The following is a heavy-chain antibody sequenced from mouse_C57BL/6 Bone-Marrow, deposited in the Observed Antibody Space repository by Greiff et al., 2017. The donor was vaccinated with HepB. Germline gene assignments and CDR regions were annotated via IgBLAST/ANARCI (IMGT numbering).Heavy chain of an antibody. V-gene: IGHV1-82*01. CDR3: ARWYYGNFAP. CDR1: GYAFSSSW. Sequence: QVQLQQSGPELVKPGASVKISCKASGYAFSSSWMNWVKQRPGKGLEWIGRIYPGDGDTNYNGKFKGKATLTADKSSSTAYMQLSSLTSEDSAGYFCARWYYGNFAPWGQGTTLTVSS. CDR2: IYPGDGDT. J-gene: IGHJ2*01. D-gene: IGHD2-1*01.